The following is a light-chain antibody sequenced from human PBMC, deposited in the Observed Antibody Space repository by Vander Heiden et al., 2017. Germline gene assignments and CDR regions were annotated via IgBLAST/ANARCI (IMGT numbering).Light chain of an antibody. CDR1: SSNIGINP. Sequence: SVLTPLPLSSGPPGHRVTIPCSGSSSNIGINPLTWSHHLPGKPPNLPINNNNRRPSGVPDRFSGSKSGTSASLAISGLQSEDETDYNCAAWDDSLRGRVFGGGTKLTVL. CDR2: NNN. CDR3: AAWDDSLRGRV. J-gene: IGLJ3*02. V-gene: IGLV1-44*01.